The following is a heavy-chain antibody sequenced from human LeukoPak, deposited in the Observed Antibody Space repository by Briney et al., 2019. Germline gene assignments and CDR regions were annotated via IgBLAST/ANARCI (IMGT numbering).Heavy chain of an antibody. CDR2: IYYSGST. V-gene: IGHV4-39*01. J-gene: IGHJ4*02. Sequence: SETLSLTCTVSGGSMSSSSYYWGWIRQPPGKGLEWIGSIYYSGSTYYNPSLKSRVTISVDTSKNQFSLKLSSVTAADTAVYYCARGIAVLVYWGQGTLVTVSS. CDR1: GGSMSSSSYY. D-gene: IGHD6-19*01. CDR3: ARGIAVLVY.